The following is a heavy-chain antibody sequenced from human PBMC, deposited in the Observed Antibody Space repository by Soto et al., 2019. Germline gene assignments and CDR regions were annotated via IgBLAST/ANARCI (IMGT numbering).Heavy chain of an antibody. D-gene: IGHD3-22*01. CDR2: IWYDGSKK. V-gene: IGHV3-33*01. Sequence: GGSLRLSCAASGFTFSRYGMHWVRQAPGKGLEWVAVIWYDGSKKYYADSVKGRFTISRDNSKNMVFLQMNSLRAGDTAVYYCARAAPYYYDSSGYCDIWGQGTMVTVSS. CDR1: GFTFSRYG. J-gene: IGHJ3*02. CDR3: ARAAPYYYDSSGYCDI.